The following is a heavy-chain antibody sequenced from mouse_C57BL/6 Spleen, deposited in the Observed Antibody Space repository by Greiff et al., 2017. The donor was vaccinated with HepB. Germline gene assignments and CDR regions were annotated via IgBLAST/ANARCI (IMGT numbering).Heavy chain of an antibody. CDR1: GFTFSSYG. CDR2: ISSGGSYT. D-gene: IGHD1-1*01. J-gene: IGHJ3*01. Sequence: EVQLVESGGDLVKPGGSLKLSCAASGFTFSSYGMSWVRQTPDKRLEWVATISSGGSYTYYPDSVKGRFTISRDNAKNTLYLQMSSLKSEDTAMYYCARQYYGSRGFAYWGQGTLVTVSA. CDR3: ARQYYGSRGFAY. V-gene: IGHV5-6*01.